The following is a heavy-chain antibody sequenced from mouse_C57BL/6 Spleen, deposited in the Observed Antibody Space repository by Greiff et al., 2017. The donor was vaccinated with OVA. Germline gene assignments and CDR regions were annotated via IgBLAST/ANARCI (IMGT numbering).Heavy chain of an antibody. J-gene: IGHJ2*01. CDR3: ALYDYDVGFDY. D-gene: IGHD2-4*01. CDR2: INPSSGYT. CDR1: GYTFTSYW. V-gene: IGHV1-7*01. Sequence: VQVVESGAELAKPGASVKLSCKASGYTFTSYWMHWVKQRPGQGLEWIGYINPSSGYTKYNQKFKDKATLTADKSSSTAYMQLSSLTYEDSAVYYCALYDYDVGFDYGGQGTTLTVSS.